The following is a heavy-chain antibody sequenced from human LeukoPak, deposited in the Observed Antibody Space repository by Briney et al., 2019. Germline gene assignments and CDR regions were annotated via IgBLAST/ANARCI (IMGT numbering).Heavy chain of an antibody. V-gene: IGHV3-7*01. D-gene: IGHD2-21*02. J-gene: IGHJ6*02. CDR2: IKKDGSEK. CDR1: GFRFSSYW. Sequence: GGSLRLSCAASGFRFSSYWMSWVRQAPGKGLEWVANIKKDGSEKDYVDSVKGRFTISRDNAKNSLYLQMNSLRAEYTAVYYCARWVTAIYYYGMDVWGQGTTVTVSS. CDR3: ARWVTAIYYYGMDV.